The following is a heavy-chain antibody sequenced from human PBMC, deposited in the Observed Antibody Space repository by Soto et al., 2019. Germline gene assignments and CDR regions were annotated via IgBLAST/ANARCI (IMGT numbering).Heavy chain of an antibody. CDR2: IYDGGSM. Sequence: PGGSLRLSCAASGFNLNSNYINWVRQAPGKGLEWVSVIYDGGSMYYADSVKGRFTISRDNSKNTVYLQMNSLRAEDTAMYYCARKWELDFWSQGTPVTVSS. V-gene: IGHV3-53*01. CDR1: GFNLNSNY. J-gene: IGHJ4*02. CDR3: ARKWELDF. D-gene: IGHD1-26*01.